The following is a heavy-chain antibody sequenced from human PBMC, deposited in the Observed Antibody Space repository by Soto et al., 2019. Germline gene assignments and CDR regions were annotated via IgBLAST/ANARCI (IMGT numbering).Heavy chain of an antibody. V-gene: IGHV1-69*12. CDR3: ARDGSGSYHYYYYGMDV. J-gene: IGHJ6*02. CDR2: IIPIFGTA. Sequence: QVQLVQSGAEVKKPGSSVKVSCKASGGTFSSYAISWVRQAPGQGLEWMGGIIPIFGTANYAQKFQGRVTITADESTSTAYMELSSLRSEDTAEYYCARDGSGSYHYYYYGMDVWGQGTTVTVSS. D-gene: IGHD3-10*01. CDR1: GGTFSSYA.